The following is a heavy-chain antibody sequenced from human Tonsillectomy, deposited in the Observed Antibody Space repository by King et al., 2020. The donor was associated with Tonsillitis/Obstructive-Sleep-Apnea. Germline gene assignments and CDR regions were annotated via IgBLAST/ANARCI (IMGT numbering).Heavy chain of an antibody. CDR3: ARDSVGYCSGGSCR. CDR1: GFTFSSYS. Sequence: VQLVESGGGLVQPGGSLRLSCAASGFTFSSYSMNGVRQAPGKGLEWVSYISRSSSTIYYAYSVKGRFTISRDNAKNSLYWQMNSLRDEETAVYYCARDSVGYCSGGSCRWGQGTLVTVSS. CDR2: ISRSSSTI. D-gene: IGHD2-15*01. V-gene: IGHV3-48*02. J-gene: IGHJ4*02.